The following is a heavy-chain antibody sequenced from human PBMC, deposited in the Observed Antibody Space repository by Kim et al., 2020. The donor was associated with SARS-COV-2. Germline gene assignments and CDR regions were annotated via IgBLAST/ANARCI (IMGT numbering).Heavy chain of an antibody. D-gene: IGHD6-19*01. J-gene: IGHJ6*02. CDR2: TYYNSNSKWIY. CDR1: VDSVSTNSAT. V-gene: IGHV6-1*01. Sequence: SQTLSLTCVISVDSVSTNSATWNWIRQSPSRGLEWLGRTYYNSNSKWIYDYAPSVKSRITINADTSRNQFSVQLNSVPPEDTAGYYCARKNTSGWVFYYGMDVWGQGTTVTVSS. CDR3: ARKNTSGWVFYYGMDV.